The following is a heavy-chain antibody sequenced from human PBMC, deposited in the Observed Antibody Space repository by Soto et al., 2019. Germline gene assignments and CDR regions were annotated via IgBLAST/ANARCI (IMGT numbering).Heavy chain of an antibody. CDR1: GFTFSSYG. CDR2: ISYDGTNK. CDR3: AKDLLRPGRAYGMDV. V-gene: IGHV3-30*18. J-gene: IGHJ6*02. Sequence: QVQLVESGGGVDQPGRSLRLSCAASGFTFSSYGMYWVRQAPGKGLVWVAVISYDGTNKYYADSVKGRFTISRDNSKNTLYLQMNSLRAEHTAVYYCAKDLLRPGRAYGMDVWGQGTTVTVSS.